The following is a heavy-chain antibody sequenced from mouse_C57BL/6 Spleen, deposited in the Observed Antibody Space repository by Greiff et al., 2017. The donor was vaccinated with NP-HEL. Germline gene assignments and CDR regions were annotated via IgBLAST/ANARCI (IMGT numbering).Heavy chain of an antibody. CDR1: GYTFTSYW. V-gene: IGHV1-59*01. D-gene: IGHD2-5*01. Sequence: QVQLQQPGAELVRPGTSVKLSCKASGYTFTSYWMHWVKQRPGQGLEWIGVIDPSDSYTNYNQKFKGKATLTVDTSSSTAYMQLSSLTSEDSAVYYCAHSNYSYYAMDYWGQGTSVTVSS. J-gene: IGHJ4*01. CDR3: AHSNYSYYAMDY. CDR2: IDPSDSYT.